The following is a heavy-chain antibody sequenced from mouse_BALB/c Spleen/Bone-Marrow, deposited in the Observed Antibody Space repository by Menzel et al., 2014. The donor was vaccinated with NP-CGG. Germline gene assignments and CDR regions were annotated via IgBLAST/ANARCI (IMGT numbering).Heavy chain of an antibody. J-gene: IGHJ3*01. CDR2: IYPGSGST. CDR3: ARFSQLGLLAY. Sequence: QVQLQQSGAELVKPGTSVKLSCKASGYNFTSYWINWVKLRPGQGLEWIGDIYPGSGSTNYNEKFKSMATLTVDTSSSTAYMQLSSLASEDSALYYCARFSQLGLLAYWGQGTLVTVSA. CDR1: GYNFTSYW. V-gene: IGHV1-55*01. D-gene: IGHD3-1*01.